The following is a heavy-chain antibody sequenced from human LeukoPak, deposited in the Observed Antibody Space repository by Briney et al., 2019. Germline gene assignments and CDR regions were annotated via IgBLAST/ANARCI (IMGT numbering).Heavy chain of an antibody. V-gene: IGHV3-23*01. CDR2: IITSGSNT. Sequence: GGSLRLSCAASGFTFSHYDMTWVRQAPGKGLEWVSGIITSGSNTYYADSVKGRFTISRDNSKNTLYLQMNSLRAEDTALYYCAKTLRRSFDTWGQGTMVTVSS. J-gene: IGHJ3*02. CDR3: AKTLRRSFDT. CDR1: GFTFSHYD.